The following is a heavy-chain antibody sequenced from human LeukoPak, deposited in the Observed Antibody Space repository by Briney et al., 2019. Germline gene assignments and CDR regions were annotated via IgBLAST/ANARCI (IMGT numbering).Heavy chain of an antibody. CDR1: DGSFSGYY. V-gene: IGHV4-34*01. Sequence: SETLSLTCAVYDGSFSGYYWGWIRQPPGKGLEWIGEINHSGSTNYNPSLKSRVTISLDTSKSQFSLKVRCVTAADTAVYYCARGLNDSWTGENYWGQGTLVTVSS. J-gene: IGHJ4*02. D-gene: IGHD3-3*01. CDR2: INHSGST. CDR3: ARGLNDSWTGENY.